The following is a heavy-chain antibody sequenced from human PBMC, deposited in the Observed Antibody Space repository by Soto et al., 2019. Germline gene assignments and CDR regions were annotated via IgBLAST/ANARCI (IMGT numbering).Heavy chain of an antibody. V-gene: IGHV4-59*01. D-gene: IGHD6-13*01. CDR3: AAGEASSRNLAPYYLDF. J-gene: IGHJ4*02. Sequence: SETLSLTCTVSGGSMRNYFWTWIRQPPGQGLEWIGYIHYSGTTSFFPSYNPSLRSRVTISEDTSKNQFSLKLLSVTTADTAVDFCAAGEASSRNLAPYYLDFWGQGTLVTVSS. CDR2: IHYSGTT. CDR1: GGSMRNYF.